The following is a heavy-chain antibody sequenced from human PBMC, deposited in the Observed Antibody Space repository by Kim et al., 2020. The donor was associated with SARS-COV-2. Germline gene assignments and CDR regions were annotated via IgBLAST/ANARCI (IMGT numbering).Heavy chain of an antibody. D-gene: IGHD5-12*01. CDR3: ARRGDGYNPLDAFDI. J-gene: IGHJ3*02. Sequence: PSFQGQATISADKSISTAYLQWSSLKASDTAMYYCARRGDGYNPLDAFDIWGQGTMVTVSS. V-gene: IGHV5-51*01.